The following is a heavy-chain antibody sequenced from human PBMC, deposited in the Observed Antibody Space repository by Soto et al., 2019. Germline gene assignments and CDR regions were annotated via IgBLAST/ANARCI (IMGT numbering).Heavy chain of an antibody. J-gene: IGHJ6*02. CDR2: IDHSGST. CDR1: GGSFSAYY. CDR3: VRGLRYSGMDV. Sequence: PSETLSLTCAVRGGSFSAYYWTWIRQPPGRGLEWIGEIDHSGSTNYNPSLEGRVTMSIDTAKNRFSLNVTSVTAADTAVYYCVRGLRYSGMDVWGQGTTVTVSS. V-gene: IGHV4-34*01. D-gene: IGHD2-15*01.